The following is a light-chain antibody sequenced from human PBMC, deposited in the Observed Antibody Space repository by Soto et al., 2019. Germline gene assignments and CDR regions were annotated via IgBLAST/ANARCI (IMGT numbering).Light chain of an antibody. V-gene: IGLV1-40*01. CDR2: GNN. CDR1: NSNIGAGFA. Sequence: QSVLTQPPSVSGAPVQRVTISCTGINSNIGAGFAVHWYQQLPGTAPKLLIHGNNNRPSGVPDRFSGSKSDTSASLAITGLQADDEADYYCHSYDSRLNCYVFGTGTKLTVL. J-gene: IGLJ1*01. CDR3: HSYDSRLNCYV.